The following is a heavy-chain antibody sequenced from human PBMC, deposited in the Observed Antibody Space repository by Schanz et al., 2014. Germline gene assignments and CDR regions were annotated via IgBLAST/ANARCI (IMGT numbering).Heavy chain of an antibody. Sequence: VQLVESGGGVVQPGRSLRLSCAASGFIFSSYGLHWVRQAPGKGLEWVSYISGTTTYTNYADSVKGRFTISRDNAKNSLYLQMNSLRAEDTAVYYCAKQIHYDILTVTRNWGQGTLVTVSS. D-gene: IGHD3-9*01. V-gene: IGHV3-21*05. J-gene: IGHJ4*02. CDR2: ISGTTTYT. CDR1: GFIFSSYG. CDR3: AKQIHYDILTVTRN.